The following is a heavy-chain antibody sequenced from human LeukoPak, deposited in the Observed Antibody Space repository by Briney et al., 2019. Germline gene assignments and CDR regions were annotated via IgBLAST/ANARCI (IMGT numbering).Heavy chain of an antibody. CDR3: ARGQGAFDI. CDR2: INHSGST. V-gene: IGHV4-34*01. Sequence: PSETLSLTCAVYGGSFSGYYWSWIRQPPGKGLEWIGEINHSGSTNYNPSLKSRVTISVDTSRNQFSLKLSSVTAADTAVYYCARGQGAFDIWGQGTMVTVSS. CDR1: GGSFSGYY. J-gene: IGHJ3*02.